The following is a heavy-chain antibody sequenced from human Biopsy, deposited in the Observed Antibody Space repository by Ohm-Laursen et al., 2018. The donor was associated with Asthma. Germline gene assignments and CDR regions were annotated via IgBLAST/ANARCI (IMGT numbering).Heavy chain of an antibody. CDR1: GFSFDDCA. Sequence: SLRLSCTAAGFSFDDCAMHWVRQAPGKDLEWVSSISWNSGNIDYADSVKGRFTISRDNAKNSLYLQMQSLRPEDAAFYYCARTFHFWSPYHAEHYQLWGQGTLVTVPS. V-gene: IGHV3-9*01. CDR3: ARTFHFWSPYHAEHYQL. D-gene: IGHD3-3*02. J-gene: IGHJ1*01. CDR2: ISWNSGNI.